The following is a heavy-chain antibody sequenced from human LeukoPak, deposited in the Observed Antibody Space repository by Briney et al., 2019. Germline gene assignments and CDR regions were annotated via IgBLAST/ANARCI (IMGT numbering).Heavy chain of an antibody. V-gene: IGHV1-24*01. J-gene: IGHJ6*02. CDR3: ARGYDGMDV. D-gene: IGHD6-13*01. Sequence: ASAKVSCKHSGYTLTGLSIQWVRQAPGKGLEWMGGFHPEDGGTIYAQKFQGRVTLTEDTSTDTAYMELSSLRSEDTAVYYCARGYDGMDVWGQGTTVTVSS. CDR1: GYTLTGLS. CDR2: FHPEDGGT.